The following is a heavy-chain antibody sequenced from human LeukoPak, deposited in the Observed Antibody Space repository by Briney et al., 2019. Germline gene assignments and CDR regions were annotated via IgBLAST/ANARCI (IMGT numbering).Heavy chain of an antibody. CDR2: MNPNSGNT. D-gene: IGHD6-13*01. J-gene: IGHJ4*02. CDR1: GYTFTSYD. CDR3: AREGIIAAADY. V-gene: IGHV1-8*03. Sequence: ASVKVSCKASGYTFTSYDIKWVRQATGQGLEWLGWMNPNSGNTGYAQKFQGRVTITRNTSISTAYMELSSLRSEDTAVYYCAREGIIAAADYWGQGTLVTVSS.